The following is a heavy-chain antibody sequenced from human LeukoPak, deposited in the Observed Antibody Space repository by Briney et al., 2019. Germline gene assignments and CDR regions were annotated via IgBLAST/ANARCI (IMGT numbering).Heavy chain of an antibody. CDR1: GGSFSGYY. J-gene: IGHJ4*02. CDR3: ARQGSWYGRRDY. D-gene: IGHD6-13*01. V-gene: IGHV4-34*01. Sequence: PSETLSLTCAVYGGSFSGYYWSWIRQPPGKGLEWIGEINHSGSTNYNPSLKSRVTISVDTSKNQFSLKLSSVTAADTAVYYCARQGSWYGRRDYWGQGTLVTVSS. CDR2: INHSGST.